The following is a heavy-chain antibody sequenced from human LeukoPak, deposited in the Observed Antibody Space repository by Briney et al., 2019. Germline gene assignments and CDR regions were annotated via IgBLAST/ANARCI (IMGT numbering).Heavy chain of an antibody. Sequence: ASVKVSCKASGYTFTGYYMHWVRQAPGQGLEWMGWINPNSGGTNYAQKFQGRVTMTRDTSISTAYMELSRLRSDDTAVYYCAKQWLTRGEFDHWGQGTLVTVSS. J-gene: IGHJ4*02. CDR2: INPNSGGT. CDR3: AKQWLTRGEFDH. V-gene: IGHV1-2*02. CDR1: GYTFTGYY. D-gene: IGHD6-19*01.